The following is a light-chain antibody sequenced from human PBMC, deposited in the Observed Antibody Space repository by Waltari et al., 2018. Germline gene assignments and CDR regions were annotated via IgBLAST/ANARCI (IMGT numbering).Light chain of an antibody. CDR2: RVT. V-gene: IGLV2-14*03. Sequence: QFALTPPASLSGSPGQSIPISCRGIVRSAGASEYVSWHQHHPDKAPQLIIFRVTHRPSGGSDRFSASKSANTAALTISRLQPEDEADYFCASQTLEGLILVGGGTRLTVL. J-gene: IGLJ2*01. CDR3: ASQTLEGLIL. CDR1: VRSAGASEY.